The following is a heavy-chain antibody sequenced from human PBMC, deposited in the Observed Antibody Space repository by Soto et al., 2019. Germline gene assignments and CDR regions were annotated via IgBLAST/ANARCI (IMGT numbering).Heavy chain of an antibody. D-gene: IGHD3-10*01. CDR2: VYYLGST. V-gene: IGHV4-59*01. J-gene: IGHJ4*02. CDR3: ARDGYDGSGSPYPAY. Sequence: LSLTCSVSGGSMSEYFWSWIRQSPERGLEWIGYVYYLGSTDYNPSLKSRVTISVDTSKRQFSLRLSSVTAADAAIYYCARDGYDGSGSPYPAYWGPGTQVTVSP. CDR1: GGSMSEYF.